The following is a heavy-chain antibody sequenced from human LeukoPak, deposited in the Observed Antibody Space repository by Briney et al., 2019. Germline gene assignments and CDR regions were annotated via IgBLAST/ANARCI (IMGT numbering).Heavy chain of an antibody. Sequence: SQTLSLTCTVSGGSISSSSYYWVWIRQPPGKGRVWIGSIYNSGNAYYNPSPRSRVSISVHTSKNQFSLKLSSVTAADTAVYYCARSRSRLRKRDAFDIWGRGTMVTVSS. D-gene: IGHD3-16*01. CDR3: ARSRSRLRKRDAFDI. J-gene: IGHJ3*02. V-gene: IGHV4-39*07. CDR2: IYNSGNA. CDR1: GGSISSSSYY.